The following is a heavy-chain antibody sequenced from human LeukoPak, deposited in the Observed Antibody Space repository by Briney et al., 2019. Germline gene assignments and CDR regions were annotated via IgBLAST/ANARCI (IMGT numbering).Heavy chain of an antibody. V-gene: IGHV4-59*01. Sequence: SETLSLTCTVSGGSISSYYWSWIRQPPGKGLEWIGYIYYSGSTNYNPSLKSRVTISVDTSKNQFSLKLSSVTAADTAVYYCARFRDSSGYYSNAFDIWGQGSMVIVSS. D-gene: IGHD3-22*01. CDR1: GGSISSYY. J-gene: IGHJ3*02. CDR3: ARFRDSSGYYSNAFDI. CDR2: IYYSGST.